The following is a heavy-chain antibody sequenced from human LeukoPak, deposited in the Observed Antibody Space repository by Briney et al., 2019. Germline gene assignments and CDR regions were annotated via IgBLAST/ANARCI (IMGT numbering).Heavy chain of an antibody. J-gene: IGHJ4*02. CDR2: IIANSGGT. V-gene: IGHV1-2*02. Sequence: ASVKVSCKASGYTFTGYYIHWVRQAPGQGLEWMGWIIANSGGTNYTQKFQGSVTMTRDTSISTAYMELSRLRSDDTAVYYCAKSMAGNYYFDHWGQGTQVTVSS. D-gene: IGHD5-24*01. CDR1: GYTFTGYY. CDR3: AKSMAGNYYFDH.